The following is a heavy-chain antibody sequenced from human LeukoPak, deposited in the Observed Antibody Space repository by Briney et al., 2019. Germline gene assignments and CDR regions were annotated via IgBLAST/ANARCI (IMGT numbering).Heavy chain of an antibody. Sequence: SGPTLVKPPQTLTLTCTFSGFSLSTSGVGVGWIRQPPGKALEWLALIYWDDDKRYSPSLKSRLTITKDTSKNQVVLTMTNMDPVDTATYYCARRTGYSSLDYWGQGTLVTFSS. D-gene: IGHD5-18*01. CDR1: GFSLSTSGVG. V-gene: IGHV2-5*02. CDR2: IYWDDDK. CDR3: ARRTGYSSLDY. J-gene: IGHJ4*02.